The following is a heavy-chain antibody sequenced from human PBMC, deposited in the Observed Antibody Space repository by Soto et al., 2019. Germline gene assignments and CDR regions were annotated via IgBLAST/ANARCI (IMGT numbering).Heavy chain of an antibody. J-gene: IGHJ6*02. CDR3: AGRSEYHYGSGKYYGLDV. D-gene: IGHD3-10*01. CDR1: GYSFTSYW. Sequence: GESLKISCKGSGYSFTSYWIGWVRQMPGKGLEWMGIIYPGDSDTRCSPSFQGQVTISADKSISTAYLQWSSLKASDTAMYYCAGRSEYHYGSGKYYGLDVWGQGTTVTVSS. CDR2: IYPGDSDT. V-gene: IGHV5-51*01.